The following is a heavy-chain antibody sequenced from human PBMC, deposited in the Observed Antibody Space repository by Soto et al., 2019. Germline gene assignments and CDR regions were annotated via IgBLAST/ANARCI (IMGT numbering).Heavy chain of an antibody. CDR2: ISAYNGNT. CDR3: ARAIVVVPAARDYYGMDA. D-gene: IGHD2-2*01. V-gene: IGHV1-18*04. Sequence: SVKVSCKASVSTFTSYGISWVRQAPGQGLEWMGWISAYNGNTNYAQKLQGRVTMTTDTSTSTGYMELRSLRSDDTAVYYCARAIVVVPAARDYYGMDASGQGTTVTVSS. CDR1: VSTFTSYG. J-gene: IGHJ6*02.